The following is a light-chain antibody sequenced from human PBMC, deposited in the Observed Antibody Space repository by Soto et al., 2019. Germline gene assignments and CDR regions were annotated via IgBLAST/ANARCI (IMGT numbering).Light chain of an antibody. CDR3: CSCAGSVTYV. J-gene: IGLJ1*01. CDR2: EDS. V-gene: IGLV2-23*01. Sequence: QSALTQPASVSGSPGQSITISCTGTSSDVGSYNLVSWYQQHPGKAPKLIIYEDSRRPSGVSYRFSGSKSGNTASLTISGLQAEDEADYYCCSCAGSVTYVFGIGTKVTVL. CDR1: SSDVGSYNL.